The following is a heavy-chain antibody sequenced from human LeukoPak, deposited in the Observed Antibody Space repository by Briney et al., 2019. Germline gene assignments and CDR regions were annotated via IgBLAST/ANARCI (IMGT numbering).Heavy chain of an antibody. V-gene: IGHV4-59*08. Sequence: PSETLSLTCTVSGDSVSIYYWSWIRQPPGKGLEWIGYISYSGSTDYNPSLKSRVTISVDTSKNQFSLKLSSVTAADTAVYYCARGLGLTAVTEYYFDHWGQGTLVTVSS. CDR1: GDSVSIYY. CDR2: ISYSGST. J-gene: IGHJ4*02. D-gene: IGHD4-17*01. CDR3: ARGLGLTAVTEYYFDH.